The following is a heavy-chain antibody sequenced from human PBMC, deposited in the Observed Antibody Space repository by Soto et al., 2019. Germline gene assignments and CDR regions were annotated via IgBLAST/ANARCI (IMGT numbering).Heavy chain of an antibody. CDR3: ARAYDSSSWYRRYYYYGMDV. J-gene: IGHJ6*02. CDR1: GGTFSSYA. CDR2: IIPIFGTA. V-gene: IGHV1-69*13. Sequence: SVKVSCKASGGTFSSYAVSWVRQAPGQGLEWMGGIIPIFGTANYAQKFQGRVTITADESTSTAYMELSSLRSEDTAVYYCARAYDSSSWYRRYYYYGMDVWGQGTTVTVSS. D-gene: IGHD6-13*01.